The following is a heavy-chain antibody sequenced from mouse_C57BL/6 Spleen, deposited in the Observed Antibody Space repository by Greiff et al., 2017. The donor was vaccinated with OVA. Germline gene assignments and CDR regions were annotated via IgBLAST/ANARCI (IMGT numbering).Heavy chain of an antibody. Sequence: VQLQQSGPGLVQPSQSLSITCTVSGFSLTSYGVHWVRQSPGKGLEWLGVIWSGGSTDYHAAFISRLSISKDNSKSQVFFKMNSLQADDTAIYYCASPSTMVTEGWYFDVWGTGTTVTVAS. CDR2: IWSGGST. V-gene: IGHV2-2*01. CDR1: GFSLTSYG. CDR3: ASPSTMVTEGWYFDV. D-gene: IGHD2-1*01. J-gene: IGHJ1*03.